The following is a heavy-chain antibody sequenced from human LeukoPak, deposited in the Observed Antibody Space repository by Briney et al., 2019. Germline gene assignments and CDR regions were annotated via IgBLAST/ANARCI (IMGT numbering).Heavy chain of an antibody. Sequence: GGSLRLSCTASGFTVSSSYMSWVRQAPGKGLEWVSAISGSGGSTYYADSVKGRFTISRDNSKNTLYLQMNSLRAEDTAVYYCAKVLGRQWLTPNYYYYGMDVWGQGTTVTVSS. D-gene: IGHD6-19*01. J-gene: IGHJ6*02. V-gene: IGHV3-23*01. CDR3: AKVLGRQWLTPNYYYYGMDV. CDR1: GFTVSSSY. CDR2: ISGSGGST.